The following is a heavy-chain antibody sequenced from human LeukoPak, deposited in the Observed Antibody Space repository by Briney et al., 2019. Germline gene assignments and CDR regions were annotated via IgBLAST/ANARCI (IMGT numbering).Heavy chain of an antibody. V-gene: IGHV4-4*02. J-gene: IGHJ5*02. CDR2: IYHSGTT. CDR1: GGSITNTNW. Sequence: PSGTLSLTCAVSGGSITNTNWWSWVRQAPGKGLVWIAQIYHSGTTNYNPSLKSRVTISVDKTKNQFSLKVTSVTAADTAVYYCAREGYGVLNWFDPWGQGTLVTVSS. D-gene: IGHD5-12*01. CDR3: AREGYGVLNWFDP.